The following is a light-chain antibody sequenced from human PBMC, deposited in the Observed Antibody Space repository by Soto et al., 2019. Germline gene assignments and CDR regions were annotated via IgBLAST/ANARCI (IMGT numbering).Light chain of an antibody. V-gene: IGKV1-12*02. CDR2: AAS. J-gene: IGKJ5*01. CDR3: QQANTFPST. Sequence: DIQMTQSPSSVSASVGDRVTISCRASQDISTWVAWYQQKPGKAPRLLIYAASSLQSGVPSRFSGSASGTDFTLTISSLQAEDFATYYCQQANTFPSTFGQGTRLEIK. CDR1: QDISTW.